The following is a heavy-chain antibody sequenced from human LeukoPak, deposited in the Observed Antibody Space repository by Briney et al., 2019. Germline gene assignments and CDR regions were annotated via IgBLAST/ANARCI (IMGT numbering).Heavy chain of an antibody. D-gene: IGHD3-9*01. CDR3: ARDPGQYYDILTGYYTPYYFDY. CDR1: GYTFTTYG. Sequence: ASVKVSCKASGYTFTTYGISWVRQAPGQGLEWMGWISTYNGDTDYAQKLQGRVTMTADTSTSTTYMELRSLRSDDTAVYYCARDPGQYYDILTGYYTPYYFDYWGQGTLVTVSS. V-gene: IGHV1-18*01. J-gene: IGHJ4*02. CDR2: ISTYNGDT.